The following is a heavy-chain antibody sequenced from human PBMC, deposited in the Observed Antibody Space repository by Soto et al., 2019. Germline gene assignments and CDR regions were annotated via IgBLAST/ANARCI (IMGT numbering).Heavy chain of an antibody. J-gene: IGHJ4*02. CDR2: IYHSGST. CDR1: GGSISSGGYS. V-gene: IGHV4-30-2*01. Sequence: PSETLSLTCVVSGGSISSGGYSWSWIRQPPGKGLEWIGYIYHSGSTYYNPSLKSRVTISVDRSKNQFSLKLSSVTAADTAVYYCARGGSSGYYLDYWGKGTLVTVSP. D-gene: IGHD3-22*01. CDR3: ARGGSSGYYLDY.